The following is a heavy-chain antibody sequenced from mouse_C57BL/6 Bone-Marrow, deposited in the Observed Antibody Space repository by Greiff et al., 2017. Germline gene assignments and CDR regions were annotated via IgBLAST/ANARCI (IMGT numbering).Heavy chain of an antibody. CDR3: ARDYYGSFDY. CDR2: ISYDGSN. CDR1: GYSITSGYY. V-gene: IGHV3-6*01. Sequence: EVQVVESGPGLVKPSQSLSLTCSVTGYSITSGYYWNWIRQFPGNKLEWMGYISYDGSNNYNPSLKNRISITRDTSKNQFFLKLSSVTTEDTATYYCARDYYGSFDYWGQGTTLTVSS. D-gene: IGHD1-1*01. J-gene: IGHJ2*01.